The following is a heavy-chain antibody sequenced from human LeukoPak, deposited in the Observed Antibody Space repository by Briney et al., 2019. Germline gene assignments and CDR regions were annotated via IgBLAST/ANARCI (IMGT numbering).Heavy chain of an antibody. CDR2: ISSTGGST. D-gene: IGHD6-19*01. J-gene: IGHJ4*02. CDR1: GFTFSRYA. V-gene: IGHV3-64D*06. Sequence: PGGALRVSCSGSGFTFSRYAMHWVGQARGRGGEDFSAISSTGGSTYYADSVKGRFTISRDNSKNTLYLQMSSLRAEATAVYYCVNSIAVARGTGYWGQGTLVTVSS. CDR3: VNSIAVARGTGY.